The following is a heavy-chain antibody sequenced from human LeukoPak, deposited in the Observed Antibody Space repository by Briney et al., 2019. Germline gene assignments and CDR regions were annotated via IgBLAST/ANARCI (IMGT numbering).Heavy chain of an antibody. CDR1: GYTFTNYA. J-gene: IGHJ6*01. CDR2: INGGNGNT. CDR3: ARVGLRYFVCLPQYGMDV. D-gene: IGHD3-9*01. Sequence: ASVKVSCEASGYTFTNYAIHWVRQAPGQRLEWMGWINGGNGNTKYSQKFQGRVTITRDTSASSAYMELSSLRSEDTAVYYCARVGLRYFVCLPQYGMDVWGKGSSVTVSS. V-gene: IGHV1-3*01.